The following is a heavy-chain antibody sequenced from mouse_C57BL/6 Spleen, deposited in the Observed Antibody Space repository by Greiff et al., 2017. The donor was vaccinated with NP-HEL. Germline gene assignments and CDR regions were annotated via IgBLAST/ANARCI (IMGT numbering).Heavy chain of an antibody. CDR2: IFPGSGST. V-gene: IGHV1-75*01. CDR1: GYTFTDYY. Sequence: QVQLQQSGPELVKPGASVKISCKASGYTFTDYYINWVKQRPGQGLEWIGWIFPGSGSTYYNEKFKGKATLTVDKSSSTASMLLSSLTSEDSAVYFCARVAYYYGSSPWYFDVWGTGTTVTVSS. D-gene: IGHD1-1*01. J-gene: IGHJ1*03. CDR3: ARVAYYYGSSPWYFDV.